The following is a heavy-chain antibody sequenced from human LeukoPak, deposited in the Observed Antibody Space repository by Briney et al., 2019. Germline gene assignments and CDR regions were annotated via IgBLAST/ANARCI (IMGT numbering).Heavy chain of an antibody. D-gene: IGHD5/OR15-5a*01. Sequence: PGRSLRLSCAASGFTFSTYWMNWVRQAPGKGLEWVANIKQDGSEKYYVDSVEGRFTISRDNAKNSLYLQMSSLRAEDTAVYYCARDVHDFSLDYWGQGTLVTVSS. V-gene: IGHV3-7*05. CDR2: IKQDGSEK. J-gene: IGHJ4*02. CDR3: ARDVHDFSLDY. CDR1: GFTFSTYW.